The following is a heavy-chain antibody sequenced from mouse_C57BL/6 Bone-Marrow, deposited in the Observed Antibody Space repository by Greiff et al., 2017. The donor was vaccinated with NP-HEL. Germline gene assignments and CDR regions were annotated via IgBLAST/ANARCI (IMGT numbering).Heavy chain of an antibody. CDR3: APYYYGSSYWYFDV. D-gene: IGHD1-1*01. V-gene: IGHV14-3*01. J-gene: IGHJ1*03. Sequence: EVQGVESVAELVRPGASVKLSCTASGFNIKNTYLHWVKQRPEQGLEWIGRIDPANGNTKYAPKFQGQATITADTSSNTAYLQLSSLTSEDTAIYYCAPYYYGSSYWYFDVWGTGTTVTVSS. CDR1: GFNIKNTY. CDR2: IDPANGNT.